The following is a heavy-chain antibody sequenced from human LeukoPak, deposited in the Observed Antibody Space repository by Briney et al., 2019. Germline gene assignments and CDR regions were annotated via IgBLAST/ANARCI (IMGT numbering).Heavy chain of an antibody. V-gene: IGHV3-11*04. Sequence: GSLRLSCVVSGLSFSDSYMTWIRQTPGMGLESLTYISGMGHDIYYADSVKGRFTISRDNAKNSLYVQMNSLRAEDTAVYYCARDRIEQQRILGRSTNYYSYYYMDVWGKGTTVTVSS. J-gene: IGHJ6*03. CDR3: ARDRIEQQRILGRSTNYYSYYYMDV. CDR1: GLSFSDSY. CDR2: ISGMGHDI. D-gene: IGHD6-13*01.